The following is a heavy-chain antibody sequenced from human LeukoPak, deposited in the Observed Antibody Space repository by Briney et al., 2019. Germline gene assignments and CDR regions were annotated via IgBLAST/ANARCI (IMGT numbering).Heavy chain of an antibody. Sequence: SETLSLTCTVSGDSISSGTYYWGYIRQPPQKGLEWIGSVYYSGSTYYNPSLKSRVTISVDTSKNQFSLKLSSVTAADTAVYYCARQGLWELTTFDSWGQGTLVSVPS. CDR1: GDSISSGTYY. CDR3: ARQGLWELTTFDS. J-gene: IGHJ4*02. V-gene: IGHV4-39*01. CDR2: VYYSGST. D-gene: IGHD1-26*01.